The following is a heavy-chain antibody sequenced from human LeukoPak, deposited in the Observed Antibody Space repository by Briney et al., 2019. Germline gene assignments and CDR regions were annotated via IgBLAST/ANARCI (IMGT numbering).Heavy chain of an antibody. CDR2: IIPMINTP. CDR1: GGTFRSYA. D-gene: IGHD4-17*01. V-gene: IGHV1-69*13. Sequence: SVKVSCKASGGTFRSYAITWVRQAPGKGLEWMGGIIPMINTPKYAQKFQGRVSITADESTSTGYMEVSSLRSEDTAVYYCAIFEGTYGDNENDYWGQGTLVTVSS. CDR3: AIFEGTYGDNENDY. J-gene: IGHJ4*02.